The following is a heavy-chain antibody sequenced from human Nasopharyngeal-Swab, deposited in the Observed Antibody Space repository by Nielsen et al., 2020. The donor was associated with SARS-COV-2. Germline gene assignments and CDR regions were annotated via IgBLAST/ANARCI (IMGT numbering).Heavy chain of an antibody. D-gene: IGHD3-22*01. J-gene: IGHJ4*02. CDR3: ARATYYYDSSGVTEGPVLAFDY. CDR2: IIPIFGTA. V-gene: IGHV1-69*01. Sequence: WVRQAPGQGLEWMGGIIPIFGTANYAQKFQGRVTITADESTSTAYMELSSLRSEDTAVYYCARATYYYDSSGVTEGPVLAFDYWGQGTLVTVSS.